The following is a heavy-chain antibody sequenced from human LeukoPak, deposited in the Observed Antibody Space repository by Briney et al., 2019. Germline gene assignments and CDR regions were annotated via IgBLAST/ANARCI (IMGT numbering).Heavy chain of an antibody. V-gene: IGHV3-74*01. CDR3: AREAHYDTAFDI. CDR2: INSDGSST. J-gene: IGHJ3*02. Sequence: GGSLRLSCAASGFTFSSYWMHWVRQAPGKGLVWVSRINSDGSSTSYADSVKGRFTISRDNAKNTLYLQMNSLRAEDTAVDYCAREAHYDTAFDIWGQGTTVTVSS. CDR1: GFTFSSYW. D-gene: IGHD3-22*01.